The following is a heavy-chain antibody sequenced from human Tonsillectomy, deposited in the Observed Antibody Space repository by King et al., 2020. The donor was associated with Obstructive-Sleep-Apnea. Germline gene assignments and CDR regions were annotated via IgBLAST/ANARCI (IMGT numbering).Heavy chain of an antibody. CDR3: ASVPLRYLSRDAFDI. CDR1: GGSISSGGYY. CDR2: IYYSGST. V-gene: IGHV4-31*03. Sequence: QLQESGPGLVKPSQTLSLTCTVSGGSISSGGYYWSWIRQHPGKGLVWIGYIYYSGSTYYNPSLQSRVTISVDTSKNQFSLKLSSVTAADTAGYYCASVPLRYLSRDAFDIWGQGTMVTVSS. J-gene: IGHJ3*02. D-gene: IGHD3-9*01.